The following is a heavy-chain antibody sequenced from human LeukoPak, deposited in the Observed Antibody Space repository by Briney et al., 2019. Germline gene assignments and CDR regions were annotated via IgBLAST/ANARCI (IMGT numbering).Heavy chain of an antibody. D-gene: IGHD6-6*01. Sequence: GESLKISCKGSGYSFTNYWIGWVRQMPGKGLEWMGIIYPGDSDTRYSPSFQGQVTISADKSIRTAYLQWSSLKASDTAVYYCARYPYSSSSFLYYMDVWGKGTTVTVSS. J-gene: IGHJ6*03. V-gene: IGHV5-51*01. CDR3: ARYPYSSSSFLYYMDV. CDR2: IYPGDSDT. CDR1: GYSFTNYW.